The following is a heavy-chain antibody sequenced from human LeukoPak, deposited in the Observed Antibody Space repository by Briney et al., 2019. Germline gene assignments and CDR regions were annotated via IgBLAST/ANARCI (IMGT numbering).Heavy chain of an antibody. CDR2: INQDGSQK. V-gene: IGHV3-7*01. CDR1: GFTFSSFW. J-gene: IGHJ4*02. Sequence: GGSLRLSCAVSGFTFSSFWMNWVRQAPGKGLEWVANINQDGSQKYYVDSVKGRFTISRDNAKNSVYLQMNSLRAEDTAVYYCARAFHYDSSGYYYGELDYWGQGTLVTVSS. CDR3: ARAFHYDSSGYYYGELDY. D-gene: IGHD3-22*01.